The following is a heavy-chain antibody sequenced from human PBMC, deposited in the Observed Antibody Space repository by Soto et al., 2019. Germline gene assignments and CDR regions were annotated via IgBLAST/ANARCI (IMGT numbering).Heavy chain of an antibody. CDR3: ARQIYDSDTGPNFQYYFDS. V-gene: IGHV5-10-1*01. CDR1: GYSFAGYW. J-gene: IGHJ4*02. Sequence: AGESLKISCKGSGYSFAGYWITWVRQKPGKGLEWMGRIDPSDSQTYYSPSFRGHVTISVTKSITTVFLQWSSLRASDTAMYYCARQIYDSDTGPNFQYYFDSWGQGTPVTASS. D-gene: IGHD3-22*01. CDR2: IDPSDSQT.